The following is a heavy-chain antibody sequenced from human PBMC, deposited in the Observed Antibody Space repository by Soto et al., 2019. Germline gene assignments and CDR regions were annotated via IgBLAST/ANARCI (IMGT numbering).Heavy chain of an antibody. V-gene: IGHV3-30*18. Sequence: GGSLRLSCAASGFTFSSYGMHWVRQAPGKGLEWVAVISYDGSNKYYADSVKGRFTISRDNSKNTLYLQMNSLRAEDTAVYYCAKDRGYCSGGSCYPFDPWGQGTLVTVSS. D-gene: IGHD2-15*01. CDR3: AKDRGYCSGGSCYPFDP. CDR1: GFTFSSYG. CDR2: ISYDGSNK. J-gene: IGHJ5*02.